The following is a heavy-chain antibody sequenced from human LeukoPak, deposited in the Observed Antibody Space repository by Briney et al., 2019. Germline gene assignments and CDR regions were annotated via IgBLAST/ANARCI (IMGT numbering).Heavy chain of an antibody. J-gene: IGHJ4*02. Sequence: PGGSLRLSCAASGFTFSSYGMHWVRQAPGKGLEWMAVISYDGSNKYYADSVKGRFTISRDNSKNTLYLQMNSLRAEDTAVYYCAKDRNHDFWSGLIDYWGQGTLVTVSS. V-gene: IGHV3-30*18. D-gene: IGHD3-3*01. CDR1: GFTFSSYG. CDR2: ISYDGSNK. CDR3: AKDRNHDFWSGLIDY.